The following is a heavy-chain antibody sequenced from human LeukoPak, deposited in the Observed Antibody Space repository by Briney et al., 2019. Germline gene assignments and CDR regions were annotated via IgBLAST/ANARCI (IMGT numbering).Heavy chain of an antibody. CDR2: INHSGST. J-gene: IGHJ6*02. CDR3: ARHSLITASDHYYYGMDV. CDR1: GGSFSGYY. D-gene: IGHD6-13*01. V-gene: IGHV4-34*01. Sequence: SETLSLTCAVYGGSFSGYYWSWIRQPPGKGLEWIGEINHSGSTNYNPSLKSRVTISVDTSKNQFSLKPSSVTAADTAVFYCARHSLITASDHYYYGMDVWGQGTTVTVSS.